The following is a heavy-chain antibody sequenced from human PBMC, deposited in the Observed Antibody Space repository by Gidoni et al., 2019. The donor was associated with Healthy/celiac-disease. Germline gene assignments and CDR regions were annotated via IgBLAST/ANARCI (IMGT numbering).Heavy chain of an antibody. CDR3: ARVNTQTSSSWHREYYYYYGMDV. CDR1: GFTFSSYW. CDR2: INSDGSST. D-gene: IGHD6-13*01. V-gene: IGHV3-74*01. J-gene: IGHJ6*02. Sequence: EVQLVESGGGLVQPGGSLRLSCAASGFTFSSYWMHWVRQAPGKGLVWVSRINSDGSSTSYADSVKGRFTISRDNAKNTLYLQMNSLRAEDTAVYYCARVNTQTSSSWHREYYYYYGMDVWGQGTTVTVSS.